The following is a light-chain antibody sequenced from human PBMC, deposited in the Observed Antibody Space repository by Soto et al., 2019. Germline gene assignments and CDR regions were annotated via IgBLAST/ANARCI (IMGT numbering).Light chain of an antibody. Sequence: EIVMTQSPATLSASPGERATLSCRASQSVASSLIWYQQKPGQAPRLLIHGASSRATGIPARFSGSGSGTEFTLTISSLQPEDVATYYCQKYNSAPWTFGQGTKVEIK. CDR3: QKYNSAPWT. J-gene: IGKJ1*01. CDR2: GAS. CDR1: QSVASS. V-gene: IGKV3D-15*01.